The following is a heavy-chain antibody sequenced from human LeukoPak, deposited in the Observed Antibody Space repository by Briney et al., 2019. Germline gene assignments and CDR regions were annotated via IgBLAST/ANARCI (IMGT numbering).Heavy chain of an antibody. V-gene: IGHV1-46*01. CDR3: AGEGGLLWFGELPILGMDV. J-gene: IGHJ6*03. Sequence: ASVKVSCKASGYTFTSYYMHWVRQAPGQGLEWMGIINPSGGSTSYAQKFQGRVTMTRDMSTSTVYMELSSLRSEDTAVYYCAGEGGLLWFGELPILGMDVWGKGTTVTVSS. D-gene: IGHD3-10*01. CDR2: INPSGGST. CDR1: GYTFTSYY.